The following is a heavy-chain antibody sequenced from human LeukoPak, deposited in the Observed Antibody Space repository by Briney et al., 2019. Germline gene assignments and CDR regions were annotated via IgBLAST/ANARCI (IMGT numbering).Heavy chain of an antibody. J-gene: IGHJ3*02. D-gene: IGHD6-13*01. Sequence: SPSETLSLTCTVSGGSISSYYWSWIRQPPGKGLEWIGYIYYSGSTNYNPSLKSRVTISVDTSKNQFSLKLSSVTAADTAVYYCARGAAAGKGDAFDIWGQGTMVTVSS. V-gene: IGHV4-59*01. CDR3: ARGAAAGKGDAFDI. CDR2: IYYSGST. CDR1: GGSISSYY.